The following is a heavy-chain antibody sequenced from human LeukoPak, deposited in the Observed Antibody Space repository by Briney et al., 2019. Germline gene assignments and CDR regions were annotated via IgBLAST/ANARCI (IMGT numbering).Heavy chain of an antibody. V-gene: IGHV4-39*01. CDR3: ASQAIVVVPAAIPGWFDP. Sequence: SETLSLTCTVSGGSISSSSYYWGWIRQPPGKGLEWIGSIYYSGSTYYNPSLKSRVTISVDTSKNQFSLKLSSVTAADTAVYYCASQAIVVVPAAIPGWFDPWGQGTLVTVSS. CDR2: IYYSGST. CDR1: GGSISSSSYY. J-gene: IGHJ5*02. D-gene: IGHD2-2*01.